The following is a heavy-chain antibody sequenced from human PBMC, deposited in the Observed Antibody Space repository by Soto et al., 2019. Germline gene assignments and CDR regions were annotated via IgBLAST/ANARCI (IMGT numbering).Heavy chain of an antibody. J-gene: IGHJ4*02. D-gene: IGHD3-3*01. CDR1: GFTFDDYA. CDR3: AKGLSIDTITIFGVVIMNYFDY. V-gene: IGHV3-9*01. CDR2: ISWNSGSI. Sequence: GGSLRLSCAASGFTFDDYAMHWVRQAPGKGLEWVSGISWNSGSIGYADSVKGRFTISRDNAKNSLYLQMNSLRAEDTALYYCAKGLSIDTITIFGVVIMNYFDYWGQGTLVTVSS.